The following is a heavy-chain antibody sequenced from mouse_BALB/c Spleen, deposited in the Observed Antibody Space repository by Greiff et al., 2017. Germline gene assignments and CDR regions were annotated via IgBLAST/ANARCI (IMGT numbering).Heavy chain of an antibody. CDR2: INPSTGYT. CDR3: ARNGNYAFYAMDY. J-gene: IGHJ4*01. V-gene: IGHV1-7*01. Sequence: QVQLQQSGAELAKPGASVKMSCKASGYTFTSYWMHWVKQRPGQGLEWIGYINPSTGYTEYNQKFKDKATLTADKSSSTAYMQLSSLTSEDSAVYYCARNGNYAFYAMDYWGQGTSVTVSS. CDR1: GYTFTSYW. D-gene: IGHD2-1*01.